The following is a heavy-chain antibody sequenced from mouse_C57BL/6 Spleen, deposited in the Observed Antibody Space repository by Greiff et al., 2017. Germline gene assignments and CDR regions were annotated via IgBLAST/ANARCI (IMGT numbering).Heavy chain of an antibody. V-gene: IGHV1-69*01. CDR2: IAPSDSYS. J-gene: IGHJ3*01. D-gene: IGHD2-5*01. Sequence: QVQLQQPGAELVMPGASVKLSCKASGYTFTSYWMHWVKQRPGPGLEWIGKIAPSDSYSNYNQKFKGKSTLTVDKSSSTAYMQLSSLTSAYSAVYYCARGFSNFVWFAYWGQGTLVTVSA. CDR3: ARGFSNFVWFAY. CDR1: GYTFTSYW.